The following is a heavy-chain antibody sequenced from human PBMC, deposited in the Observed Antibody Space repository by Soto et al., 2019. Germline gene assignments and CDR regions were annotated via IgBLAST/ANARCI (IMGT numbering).Heavy chain of an antibody. CDR1: GGSISSYY. Sequence: SETLSLTCTVSGGSISSYYWSWIRQPPGKGLEWIGYIYYSGSTNYNPSLKSRVTISVDTSKNQFSLKLSSVTAADTAVYYCASHRSRYYDYYYYGMDVWGQGTTVTVSS. CDR2: IYYSGST. CDR3: ASHRSRYYDYYYYGMDV. J-gene: IGHJ6*02. D-gene: IGHD3-3*01. V-gene: IGHV4-59*08.